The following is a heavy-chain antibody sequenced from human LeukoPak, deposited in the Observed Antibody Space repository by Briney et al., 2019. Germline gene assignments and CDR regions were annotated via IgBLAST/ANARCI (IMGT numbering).Heavy chain of an antibody. CDR1: GGTFSSYA. V-gene: IGHV1-69*04. J-gene: IGHJ4*02. D-gene: IGHD6-19*01. Sequence: SVKVSCKASGGTFSSYAISWVRQAPGQGLEWMGRIIPILGIANYAQKFQGRVTITADKPTSTAYMELSSLRSEDTAVYYCSVAVAGTGDYWGQGTLVTVSS. CDR3: SVAVAGTGDY. CDR2: IIPILGIA.